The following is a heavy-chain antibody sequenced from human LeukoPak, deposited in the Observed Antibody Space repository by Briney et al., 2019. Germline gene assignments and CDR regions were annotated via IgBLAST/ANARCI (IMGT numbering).Heavy chain of an antibody. Sequence: ASVKVSCKASGYTFTGYYMHWVRQAPGQGLEWMGWINPNSGGTNYAQKFQGRVTMTRDTSISTAYMELSRLRSDDTAVYYCARTVGATQGEDYWGQGTLVTVSS. J-gene: IGHJ4*02. D-gene: IGHD1-26*01. CDR2: INPNSGGT. CDR1: GYTFTGYY. V-gene: IGHV1-2*02. CDR3: ARTVGATQGEDY.